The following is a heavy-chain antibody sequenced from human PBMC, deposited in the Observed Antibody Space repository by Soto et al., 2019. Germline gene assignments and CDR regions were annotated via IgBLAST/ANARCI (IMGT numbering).Heavy chain of an antibody. CDR2: IYYSGST. Sequence: QVQLQQSGPGLVKPSETLSLTCTVSGRSISRYYWSWSRQPPGKGLEWIGYIYYSGSTNYNPSLRNRVTISVDTAKNRFSLKLSSVTAADTAVYYCARATASYDYGDYGIYFDYCGQGTMVTVSS. J-gene: IGHJ4*02. CDR3: ARATASYDYGDYGIYFDY. CDR1: GRSISRYY. V-gene: IGHV4-59*01. D-gene: IGHD4-17*01.